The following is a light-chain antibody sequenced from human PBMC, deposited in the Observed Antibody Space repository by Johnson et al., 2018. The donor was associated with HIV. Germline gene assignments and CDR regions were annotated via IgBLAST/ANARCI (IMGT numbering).Light chain of an antibody. Sequence: QSVLTQPPSVSAAPGQRVTISCSGRGSNIGSHYVSWYQQLPGTAPKLLIYEDNKRPSGIPDRFSFSKSGTSATLGITGLQTGEEADYYCGAWDGSLSVYVFGTGTKVTVL. V-gene: IGLV1-51*02. J-gene: IGLJ1*01. CDR3: GAWDGSLSVYV. CDR1: GSNIGSHY. CDR2: EDN.